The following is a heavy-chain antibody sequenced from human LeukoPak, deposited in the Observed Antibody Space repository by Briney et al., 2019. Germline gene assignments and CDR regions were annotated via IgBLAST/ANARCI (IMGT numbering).Heavy chain of an antibody. CDR3: ARFKQLGRSFDS. J-gene: IGHJ4*02. V-gene: IGHV4-39*07. D-gene: IGHD1-1*01. CDR2: IYYSGTT. CDR1: GGSIGKTSYY. Sequence: SLETLSLTCTVSGGSIGKTSYYWGWIRQPPGKGLGWIGNIYYSGTTYYNPSLKSRVTISVDTSKNQFSLTLNSVTAADTAVYFCARFKQLGRSFDSWGLGSLVTVSS.